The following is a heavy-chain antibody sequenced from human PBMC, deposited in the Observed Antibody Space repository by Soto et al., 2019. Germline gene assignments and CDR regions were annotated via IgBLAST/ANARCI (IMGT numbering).Heavy chain of an antibody. J-gene: IGHJ4*02. D-gene: IGHD3-10*01. CDR1: VFTFSYSV. CDR2: ISGSGTNI. V-gene: IGHV3-23*01. CDR3: AKARDGHTYGSFEY. Sequence: PGGSLRLSCAASVFTFSYSVMTWVRQAPGKGLEWVSGISGSGTNIYYADSVKGRFTISRDNSKNTLYLQMNSLRAEDTALYYCAKARDGHTYGSFEYWGQGTLVTVSS.